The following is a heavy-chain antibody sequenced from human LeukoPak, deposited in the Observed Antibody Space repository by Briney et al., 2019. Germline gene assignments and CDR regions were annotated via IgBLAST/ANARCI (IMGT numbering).Heavy chain of an antibody. V-gene: IGHV4-34*01. D-gene: IGHD6-19*01. CDR3: ARFSGWYLGGDY. Sequence: SETLSLTCAVYGGSFSGYYWSWIRQPPGKGLEWIGSIYYSGSTYYNPSLKSRVTISVDTSKNQFSLKLSSVTAADTAVYYCARFSGWYLGGDYWGQGTLVTVSS. CDR2: IYYSGST. CDR1: GGSFSGYY. J-gene: IGHJ4*02.